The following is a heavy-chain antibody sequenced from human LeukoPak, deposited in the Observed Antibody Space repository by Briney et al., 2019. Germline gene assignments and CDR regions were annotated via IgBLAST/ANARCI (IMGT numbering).Heavy chain of an antibody. Sequence: GESLKISCKGSGYSFTSYWIGWVRQMPGKGLEWMGIIYPGDSDTRYSPSFQGQVTISADKSISIAYLQWSSLKASDTAIYYCARRGSSGWSRGPYFDYWGQRTLVTVSS. CDR1: GYSFTSYW. V-gene: IGHV5-51*01. J-gene: IGHJ4*02. D-gene: IGHD6-19*01. CDR2: IYPGDSDT. CDR3: ARRGSSGWSRGPYFDY.